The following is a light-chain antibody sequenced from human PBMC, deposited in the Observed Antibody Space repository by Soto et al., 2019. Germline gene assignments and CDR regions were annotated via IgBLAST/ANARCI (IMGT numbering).Light chain of an antibody. CDR2: DDN. Sequence: QSLLTQPLTVSAAPGQKVTISCSGSSSSIGGNSVSWYQQLPGTAPKLLIYDDNNRPSGILDRFSGSKSGTSATLGITGFQTGDEGDYYCGSWDSSLSAYVFGTGTKV. J-gene: IGLJ1*01. CDR1: SSSIGGNS. CDR3: GSWDSSLSAYV. V-gene: IGLV1-51*01.